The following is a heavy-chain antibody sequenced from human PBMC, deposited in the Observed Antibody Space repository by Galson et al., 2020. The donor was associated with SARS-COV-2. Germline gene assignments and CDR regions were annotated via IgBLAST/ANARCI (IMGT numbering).Heavy chain of an antibody. J-gene: IGHJ6*03. Sequence: GGSLRLSCAASGFTFSSYDMHWVRQATGKGLEWVSAIGTAGDTYYPGSVKGRFTIYRENAKNSLYLQMNSLRAGDTAVYYCARANTRYGSGSNQYYYYYYVDVWGKGTTVTVSS. CDR1: GFTFSSYD. CDR3: ARANTRYGSGSNQYYYYYYVDV. D-gene: IGHD3-10*01. V-gene: IGHV3-13*04. CDR2: IGTAGDT.